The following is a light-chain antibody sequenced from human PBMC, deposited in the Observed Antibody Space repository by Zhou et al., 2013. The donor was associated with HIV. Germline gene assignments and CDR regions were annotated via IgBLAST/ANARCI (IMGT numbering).Light chain of an antibody. CDR2: GAS. V-gene: IGKV3-20*01. J-gene: IGKJ1*01. CDR3: QQYGTSLPT. Sequence: EIVLTQIPDTLSLSIGERATLSCRASQRLNSDFLAWYQQRPGQAPRLLVYGASNRATGIPARFTGSGSGTDFTLTISRLEPEDFAVYYCQQYGTSLPTFGQGTKVEIK. CDR1: QRLNSDF.